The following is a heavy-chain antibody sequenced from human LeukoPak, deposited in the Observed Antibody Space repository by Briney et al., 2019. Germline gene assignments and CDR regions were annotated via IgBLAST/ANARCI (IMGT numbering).Heavy chain of an antibody. J-gene: IGHJ4*02. V-gene: IGHV3-23*01. CDR3: AKGVGYAIDY. CDR1: GFTFTNYA. Sequence: GGSPRLSCAASGFTFTNYAMSWVRQAPGKGLEWVSVISDRGGGTYYADSVKGRFTISRDNSKNTLYLQMNSLRAEDTAVYYCAKGVGYAIDYWGQGTLVTVSS. CDR2: ISDRGGGT. D-gene: IGHD5-12*01.